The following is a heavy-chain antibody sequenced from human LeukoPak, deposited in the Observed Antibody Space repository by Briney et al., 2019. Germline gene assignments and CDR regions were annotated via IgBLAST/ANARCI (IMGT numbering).Heavy chain of an antibody. CDR3: ARDHYGDHYFDY. J-gene: IGHJ4*02. CDR2: FYSGGKT. D-gene: IGHD4-17*01. Sequence: PGGSLRLSCAASGFTVSSSYMSWVRQAPGKGLEWVSVFYSGGKTYYTDSVKGRFTISRDNAKNSLYLQMNSLRAEDTAVYYCARDHYGDHYFDYWGQGTLVTVSS. V-gene: IGHV3-53*01. CDR1: GFTVSSSY.